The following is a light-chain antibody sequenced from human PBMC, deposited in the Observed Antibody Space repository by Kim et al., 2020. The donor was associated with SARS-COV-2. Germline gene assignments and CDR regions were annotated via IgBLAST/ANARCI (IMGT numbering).Light chain of an antibody. CDR2: KDS. J-gene: IGLJ2*01. CDR1: VLAKKY. CDR3: YSAADNRGV. Sequence: SVSPGQTARISCSGDVLAKKYARWFQQKPGQAPVLVIYKDSERPSGIPARFSGSSSGTTVTLTISGAQVEDEADYYCYSAADNRGVFGGGTQLTVL. V-gene: IGLV3-27*01.